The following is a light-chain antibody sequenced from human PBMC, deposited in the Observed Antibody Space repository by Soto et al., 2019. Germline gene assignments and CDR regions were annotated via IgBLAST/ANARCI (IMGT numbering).Light chain of an antibody. Sequence: QSVLTQPASVSGSPGQSITISCTGTSSDVGGYNYVSWYQQHPGKAPKLMIYEVTNRPSGVSNRVSGSKSGNTASLTISGLQAEDETHYYCSSYTSSSTVVFGGGTKLTVL. CDR3: SSYTSSSTVV. CDR1: SSDVGGYNY. J-gene: IGLJ2*01. V-gene: IGLV2-14*01. CDR2: EVT.